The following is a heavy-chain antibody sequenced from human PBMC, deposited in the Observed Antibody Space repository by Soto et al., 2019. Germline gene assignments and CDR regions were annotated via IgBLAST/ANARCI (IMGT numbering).Heavy chain of an antibody. V-gene: IGHV1-18*04. CDR3: AREFETFPSPHLLYITMAY. CDR2: ISGYNGNT. Sequence: ASVKVSCKASGYTFTSYGISWVRQAPGQGLEWLGWISGYNGNTNYAQNLQGRVTMTTDTSTSTAYMELRSLRSDDTAVYYCAREFETFPSPHLLYITMAYWGQGTLVTVSS. D-gene: IGHD3-10*01. CDR1: GYTFTSYG. J-gene: IGHJ4*02.